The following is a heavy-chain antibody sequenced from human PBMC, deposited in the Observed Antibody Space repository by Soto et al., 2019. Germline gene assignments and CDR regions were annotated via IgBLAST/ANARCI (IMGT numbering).Heavy chain of an antibody. CDR1: GFSFSTYT. J-gene: IGHJ1*01. Sequence: PGGSLRLSCAASGFSFSTYTFSWVRQAPGKGLEWVSHISGNGDSRKYADSVKGRFSVSRDNPKNTLFLQMHSLRVEDTAVYFCGKGGYTSGFRFYDSWGRGTLVTVSS. V-gene: IGHV3-23*01. CDR3: GKGGYTSGFRFYDS. D-gene: IGHD5-18*01. CDR2: ISGNGDSR.